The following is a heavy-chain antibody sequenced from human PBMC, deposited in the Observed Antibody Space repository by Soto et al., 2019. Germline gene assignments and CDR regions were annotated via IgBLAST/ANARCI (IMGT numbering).Heavy chain of an antibody. D-gene: IGHD4-4*01. Sequence: QVHLVQSGAEVKKPGSSVKVSCKASGGPFKSFAITWVRQAPGQGLEWMGGFIPIFATSHYAQRFQGRVTITVGESTTTSYMELTSLTSEDTAVYYCTRADYSNDNWFDPWGQGTLVTVSS. J-gene: IGHJ5*02. CDR3: TRADYSNDNWFDP. V-gene: IGHV1-69*01. CDR2: FIPIFATS. CDR1: GGPFKSFA.